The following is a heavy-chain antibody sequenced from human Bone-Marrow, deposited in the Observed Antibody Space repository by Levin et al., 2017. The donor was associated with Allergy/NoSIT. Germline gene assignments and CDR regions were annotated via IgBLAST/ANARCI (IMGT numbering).Heavy chain of an antibody. Sequence: GGSLRLSCAASGFTFSSYPMSWVRQAPGKGLEWVSGISGSGGDTYYADSVKGRFTISRDNSKNTVYLQMNSPRAEDTAVYYCAKDWLGLSDYWGQGTLVTVSS. CDR3: AKDWLGLSDY. CDR1: GFTFSSYP. CDR2: ISGSGGDT. D-gene: IGHD6-19*01. J-gene: IGHJ4*02. V-gene: IGHV3-23*01.